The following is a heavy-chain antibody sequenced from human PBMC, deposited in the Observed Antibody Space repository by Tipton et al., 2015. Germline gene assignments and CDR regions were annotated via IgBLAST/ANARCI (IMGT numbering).Heavy chain of an antibody. J-gene: IGHJ5*02. CDR3: ARVTKENWFDP. D-gene: IGHD4-17*01. CDR1: VNTLTQLP. CDR2: IIPIFATG. Sequence: QSGAEVKKPGASVKVYCKVSVNTLTQLPIHWVRQSPGKGLEWMGAIIPIFATGNYAQKFQGRVTITADESTSTTYMELTSLTSEDTAIYYCARVTKENWFDPWGQGTLVTVSS. V-gene: IGHV1-69*13.